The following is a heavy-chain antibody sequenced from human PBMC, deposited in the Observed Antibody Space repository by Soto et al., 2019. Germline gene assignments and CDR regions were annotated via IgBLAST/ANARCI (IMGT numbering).Heavy chain of an antibody. D-gene: IGHD2-15*01. V-gene: IGHV4-31*03. CDR3: ARGGEYGGTPRMFYYYYGMDV. CDR2: IYYSGST. J-gene: IGHJ6*02. Sequence: PSETLSLTCTVSGGSISSGGYYWSWIRQHPGKGLEWIGYIYYSGSTYYNPSLKSRVTISVDTSKNQFSLKLSSVTAADTAVYYCARGGEYGGTPRMFYYYYGMDVWGQGTTVTVSS. CDR1: GGSISSGGYY.